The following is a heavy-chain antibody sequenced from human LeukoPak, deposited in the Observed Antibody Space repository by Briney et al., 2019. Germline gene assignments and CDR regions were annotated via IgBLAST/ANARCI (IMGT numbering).Heavy chain of an antibody. J-gene: IGHJ4*02. CDR3: ARRRYDFWSGSPLDY. Sequence: SETLSLTCAVSGSPISSGYYWDWIRQPPGKGLEWIGSIYHSGSTYYNTSLKGRVTISLDMSKNQFSLRLRSVTAADTAMYYCARRRYDFWSGSPLDYWGRGTLVTASS. D-gene: IGHD3-3*01. CDR2: IYHSGST. V-gene: IGHV4-38-2*01. CDR1: GSPISSGYY.